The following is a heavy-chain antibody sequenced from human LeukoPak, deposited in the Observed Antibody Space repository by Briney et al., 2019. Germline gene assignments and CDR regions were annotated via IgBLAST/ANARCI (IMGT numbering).Heavy chain of an antibody. V-gene: IGHV4-4*02. Sequence: ASETLSLTCAVSGGSISGSNWWSWVRQPPGKGLEWIGEIYHSGSTNYNPSLKSRVTISVDKSKNQFSLKLSSVTAADTAVYYCARDSSGELYFDYWGQGTLVTVSS. J-gene: IGHJ4*02. CDR2: IYHSGST. D-gene: IGHD3-22*01. CDR1: GGSISGSNW. CDR3: ARDSSGELYFDY.